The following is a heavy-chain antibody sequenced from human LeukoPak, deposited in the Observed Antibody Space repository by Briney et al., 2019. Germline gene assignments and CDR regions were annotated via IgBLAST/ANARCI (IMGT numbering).Heavy chain of an antibody. CDR3: ASRGCSGGSCYSQYYYYYMDV. D-gene: IGHD2-15*01. V-gene: IGHV1-69*13. Sequence: ASVKVSCKASGGTFSSYAIGWVRQAPGQGLEWMGGIIPIFGTANYAQKFQGRVTITADESTSTAYMELSSLRSEDTAVYYCASRGCSGGSCYSQYYYYYMDVWGKGTTVTISS. J-gene: IGHJ6*03. CDR1: GGTFSSYA. CDR2: IIPIFGTA.